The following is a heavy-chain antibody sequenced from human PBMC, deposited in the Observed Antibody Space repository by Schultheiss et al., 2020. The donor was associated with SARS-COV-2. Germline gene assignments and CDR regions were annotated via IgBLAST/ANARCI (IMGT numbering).Heavy chain of an antibody. V-gene: IGHV4-59*12. CDR2: IYYSGST. Sequence: SETLSLTCTVSGGSISSYYWSWIRQPQGKGLEWIGYIYYSGSTNYNPSLKSRVTISVDTSKNQFSLKLSSVTAADTAVYYCARGSAVAGTRDFDYWGQGTLVTVSS. D-gene: IGHD6-19*01. J-gene: IGHJ4*02. CDR3: ARGSAVAGTRDFDY. CDR1: GGSISSYY.